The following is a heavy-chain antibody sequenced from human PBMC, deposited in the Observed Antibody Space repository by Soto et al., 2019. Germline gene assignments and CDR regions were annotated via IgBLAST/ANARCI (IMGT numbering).Heavy chain of an antibody. CDR1: GGFISINTYY. J-gene: IGHJ4*02. D-gene: IGHD5-18*01. CDR2: IYNSGST. V-gene: IGHV4-39*01. CDR3: ARRSSGYSYVGGFDH. Sequence: QLQLQESGPGLVKPSETLSLTCTVSGGFISINTYYWGWIRQPPGKGLEWIGNIYNSGSTYYNPSMKTRVTISMDTSRNQCSLKLSPVTAAATAVYCCARRSSGYSYVGGFDHCGQGTLVTVSS.